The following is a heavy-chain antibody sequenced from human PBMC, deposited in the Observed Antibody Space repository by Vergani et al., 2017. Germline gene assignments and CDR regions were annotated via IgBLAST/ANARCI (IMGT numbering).Heavy chain of an antibody. J-gene: IGHJ5*02. CDR3: AKDREMATIRGDWFDP. D-gene: IGHD5-24*01. V-gene: IGHV3-30*18. CDR1: GFTFSSYG. Sequence: VQLVESGGGLVQPGGSLRLSCAASGFTFSSYGMHWVRQAPGKGLEWVAVISYDGSNKYYADSVKGRFTISRDNSKNTLYLQMNSLRAEDTAVYYCAKDREMATIRGDWFDPWGQGTLVTVSS. CDR2: ISYDGSNK.